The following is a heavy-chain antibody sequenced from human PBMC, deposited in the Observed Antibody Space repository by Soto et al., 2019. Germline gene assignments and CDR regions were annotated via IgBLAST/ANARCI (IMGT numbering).Heavy chain of an antibody. J-gene: IGHJ5*02. CDR1: GGSISSYY. CDR2: IYHSGST. Sequence: SETLSLTCTVSGGSISSYYWSWIRQPPGKGLEWIGYIYHSGSTNYNPSLKSRVTISVDTSKNQFSLKLSSVTAADTAVYYCATRITVFGLLIPPFDPWGQGTQVTVSS. V-gene: IGHV4-59*01. D-gene: IGHD3-3*01. CDR3: ATRITVFGLLIPPFDP.